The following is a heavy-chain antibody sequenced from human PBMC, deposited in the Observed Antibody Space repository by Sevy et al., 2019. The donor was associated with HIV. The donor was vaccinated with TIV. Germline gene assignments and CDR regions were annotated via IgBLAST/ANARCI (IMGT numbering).Heavy chain of an antibody. V-gene: IGHV1-69*13. J-gene: IGHJ3*02. D-gene: IGHD6-6*01. Sequence: ASVKVSCKASGGTFSSYAISWVRQAPGQGLEWMGGIIPIFGTANYAQKFQGRVTITAVESTSTADMELSSLRSEDTAVYYCAREAGSNSRMYAFDMGGQGTMVTVS. CDR2: IIPIFGTA. CDR3: AREAGSNSRMYAFDM. CDR1: GGTFSSYA.